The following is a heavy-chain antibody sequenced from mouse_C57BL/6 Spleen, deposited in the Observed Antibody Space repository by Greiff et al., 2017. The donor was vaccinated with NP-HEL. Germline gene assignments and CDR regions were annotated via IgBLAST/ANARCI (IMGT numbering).Heavy chain of an antibody. CDR1: GFTFSSYG. CDR3: AREGSRFDY. CDR2: ISSGGSYT. V-gene: IGHV5-6*02. J-gene: IGHJ2*01. Sequence: EVKLEESGGDLVKPGGSLKLSCAASGFTFSSYGMSWVRQTPDKRLEWVATISSGGSYTYYPDSVKGRFTISRDNAKNTLYLQMSSLKSEDTAMYYCAREGSRFDYWGQGTTLTVSS.